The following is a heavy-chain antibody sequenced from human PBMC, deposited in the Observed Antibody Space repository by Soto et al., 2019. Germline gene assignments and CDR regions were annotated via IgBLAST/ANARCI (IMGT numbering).Heavy chain of an antibody. CDR2: ISYDGSNK. J-gene: IGHJ6*02. CDR1: GFTFSSYV. D-gene: IGHD1-26*01. Sequence: VGSLRLSCAASGFTFSSYVIHWVRQAPGKGLEWVALISYDGSNKYYADSVKGRFTISRDNSKNTLYLQMNSLRAEDTAVYYCAKDRSYFGYYYGMDVWGQGTTVTVSS. CDR3: AKDRSYFGYYYGMDV. V-gene: IGHV3-30*18.